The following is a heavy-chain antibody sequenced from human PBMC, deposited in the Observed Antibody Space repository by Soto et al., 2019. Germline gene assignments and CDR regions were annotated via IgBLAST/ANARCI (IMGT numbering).Heavy chain of an antibody. Sequence: EVQLLESGGGLVQPGGSLRLSCAASGFTFSSYAMSWVREAPGKGLEWVSAISGSGGSTYYAHSVKGRFTISRDNSKNTLYLQMNSRRAEDTAVSYFAKPCSSWYSLGVKWFDPWGQGTLVTVSS. D-gene: IGHD6-13*01. CDR3: AKPCSSWYSLGVKWFDP. V-gene: IGHV3-23*01. CDR2: ISGSGGST. J-gene: IGHJ5*02. CDR1: GFTFSSYA.